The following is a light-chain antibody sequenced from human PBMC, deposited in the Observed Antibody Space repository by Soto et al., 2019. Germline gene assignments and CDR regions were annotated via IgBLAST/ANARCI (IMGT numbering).Light chain of an antibody. Sequence: DIVMTQSPDSLAVSLGERATINCKSSQSVLYSSNNGNYLAWYQQKSGQPPKLLIYWASTRESGVPDRLSGSGSGTDFTLTISSLQADDVAVYYCDQYYSLPHTLGQGTRLEIK. CDR2: WAS. J-gene: IGKJ2*01. CDR3: DQYYSLPHT. V-gene: IGKV4-1*01. CDR1: QSVLYSSNNGNY.